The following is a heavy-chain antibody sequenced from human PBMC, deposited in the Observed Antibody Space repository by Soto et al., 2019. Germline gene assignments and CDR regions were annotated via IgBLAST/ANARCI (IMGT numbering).Heavy chain of an antibody. D-gene: IGHD6-19*01. V-gene: IGHV4-39*01. J-gene: IGHJ5*02. CDR1: GGSISSSSYY. CDR2: IYYSGST. CDR3: GRQKSSSGWYQFDWFDP. Sequence: QLQLQESGPGLVKPSETLSLTCTVSGGSISSSSYYWGWIRQPPGKGLEWIGSIYYSGSTYYNPSLKSRVTISVDTSKNQFSLKLSSVTAADTAVYYCGRQKSSSGWYQFDWFDPWGQGTLVTVSS.